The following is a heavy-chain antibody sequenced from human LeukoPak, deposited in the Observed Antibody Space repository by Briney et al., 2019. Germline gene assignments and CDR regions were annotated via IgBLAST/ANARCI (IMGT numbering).Heavy chain of an antibody. Sequence: GGSLRLSCAASGFIFSRYGMSWVRQAPGKGLEWVSAISGSGGTTYYADSVKGRFTISRDNSKNTLYLHINSLRAEDTAVYYCARGPSGYHNTGGQGTPVTVSS. CDR2: ISGSGGTT. CDR1: GFIFSRYG. V-gene: IGHV3-23*01. J-gene: IGHJ4*02. CDR3: ARGPSGYHNT. D-gene: IGHD5-12*01.